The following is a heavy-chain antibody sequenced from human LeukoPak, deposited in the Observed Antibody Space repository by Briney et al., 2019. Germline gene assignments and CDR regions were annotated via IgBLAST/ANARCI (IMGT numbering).Heavy chain of an antibody. CDR3: ARDGDFSGPNPYFDY. Sequence: GGSLRLSCAASGFTFSSYAMHWVRQAPGKGLEWVAVISYDGSNKYYTDSVKGRFTISRDNSKNTLYLQMNSLRAEDTAVYYCARDGDFSGPNPYFDYWGQGTLVTVSS. CDR2: ISYDGSNK. CDR1: GFTFSSYA. J-gene: IGHJ4*02. V-gene: IGHV3-30-3*01. D-gene: IGHD3-3*01.